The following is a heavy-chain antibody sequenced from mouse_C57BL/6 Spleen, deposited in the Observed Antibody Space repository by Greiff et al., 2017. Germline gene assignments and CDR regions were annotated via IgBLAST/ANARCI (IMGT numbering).Heavy chain of an antibody. CDR2: IYPGDGDT. V-gene: IGHV1-80*01. D-gene: IGHD2-4*01. CDR1: GYAFSSYW. J-gene: IGHJ4*01. CDR3: AREGYDYDGAMDY. Sequence: VQLQQSGAELVKPGASVKISCKASGYAFSSYWMNWVKQRPGKGLEWIGQIYPGDGDTNYNGKFKGKATLTADKSSSSAYMQLSSLTSEDSAVYFCAREGYDYDGAMDYWGQGTSGTVSS.